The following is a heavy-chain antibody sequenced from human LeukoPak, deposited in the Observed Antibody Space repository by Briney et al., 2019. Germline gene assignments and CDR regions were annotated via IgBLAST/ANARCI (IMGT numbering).Heavy chain of an antibody. Sequence: GGSLRLSCAASGFTFSSYWMSWVRQAPGKGLEWVANIKQDGSEKEYVDSVKGRFTISRDNAKNSLYLQMNSLRAEDTAVYYCARDRDRPYDILTGFDYWGQGTLVTVSS. CDR2: IKQDGSEK. J-gene: IGHJ4*02. CDR3: ARDRDRPYDILTGFDY. CDR1: GFTFSSYW. D-gene: IGHD3-9*01. V-gene: IGHV3-7*01.